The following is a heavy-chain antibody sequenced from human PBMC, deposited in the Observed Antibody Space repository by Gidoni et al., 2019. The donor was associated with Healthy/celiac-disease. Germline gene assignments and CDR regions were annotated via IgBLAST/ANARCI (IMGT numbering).Heavy chain of an antibody. D-gene: IGHD6-19*01. CDR3: ARDRRQWLVPGAFDI. Sequence: QVQLVESGGGVVQPGRSLRLSCAASGFTFSSYAMHWVRQAPGKGLEWVAVISYDGSNKYYADSVKGRFTISRDNSKNTLYLQMNSLRAEDTAVYYCARDRRQWLVPGAFDIWGQGTMVTVSS. CDR2: ISYDGSNK. V-gene: IGHV3-30-3*01. CDR1: GFTFSSYA. J-gene: IGHJ3*02.